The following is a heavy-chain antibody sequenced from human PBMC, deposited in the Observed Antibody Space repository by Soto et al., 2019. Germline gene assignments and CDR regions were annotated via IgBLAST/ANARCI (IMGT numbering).Heavy chain of an antibody. Sequence: GGSLRLSCAASGFTFSSYAMSWVRQAPGKGLEWVSAISGSGGSTYYADSVKGRFTISRDNSKNTLYLQMNSLRAEDTAVYYCAKDFGPSGTTEDQIRYDAFDIWGQGTMVTVSS. CDR3: AKDFGPSGTTEDQIRYDAFDI. CDR2: ISGSGGST. J-gene: IGHJ3*02. CDR1: GFTFSSYA. D-gene: IGHD1-7*01. V-gene: IGHV3-23*01.